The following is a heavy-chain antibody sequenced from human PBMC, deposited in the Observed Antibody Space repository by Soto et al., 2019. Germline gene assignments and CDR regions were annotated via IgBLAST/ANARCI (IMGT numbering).Heavy chain of an antibody. J-gene: IGHJ3*01. CDR1: GFTFGDHA. CDR2: ISWDSAIL. Sequence: EVQLVESGGDLVQPGGSLRLSCIASGFTFGDHAMHWVREVPGRGLEWVSGISWDSAILDYVASVQGRFTISRDNAKNYLYLEMNSLRPEDTALYFCAKDNGGVW. D-gene: IGHD3-10*01. V-gene: IGHV3-9*01. CDR3: AKDNGGV.